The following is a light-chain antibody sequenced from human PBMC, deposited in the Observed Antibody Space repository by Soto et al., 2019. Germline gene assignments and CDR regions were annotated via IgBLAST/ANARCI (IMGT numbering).Light chain of an antibody. CDR3: QQYNKWPAEIT. Sequence: ETVMTQSPATLSVSPGDRATLSCRASQRISSNLAWYQQKPGQAPRVFIYGASSRATGIPARFSGSGSGTEFTLTISSLQSEDSGVYYCQQYNKWPAEITFGQGTRLEIK. CDR2: GAS. CDR1: QRISSN. V-gene: IGKV3D-15*01. J-gene: IGKJ5*01.